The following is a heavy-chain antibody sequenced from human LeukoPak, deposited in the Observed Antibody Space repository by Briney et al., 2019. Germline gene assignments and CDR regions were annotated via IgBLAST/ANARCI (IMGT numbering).Heavy chain of an antibody. CDR1: GFTFSSYG. D-gene: IGHD3-3*01. CDR2: IRDDGSNK. CDR3: AKGEITIFGVGSPTY. Sequence: GGSLRLSCAASGFTFSSYGMHWVRQAPGKGLEWVAFIRDDGSNKYYADSVEGRFTISRDNSKNTLYLQMNSLRAEDTAVYYCAKGEITIFGVGSPTYWGQGTLVTVSS. J-gene: IGHJ4*02. V-gene: IGHV3-30*02.